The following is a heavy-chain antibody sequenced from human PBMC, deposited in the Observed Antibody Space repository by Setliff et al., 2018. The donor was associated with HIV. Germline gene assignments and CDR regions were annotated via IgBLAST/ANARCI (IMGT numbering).Heavy chain of an antibody. CDR2: TYYGGSTD. CDR1: GDSISSSAYY. J-gene: IGHJ6*02. Sequence: SETLSLTCTVSGDSISSSAYYWSWVRQVPGKGLEWIGNTYYGGSTDYSKYNPSVKSRATISVDIYRKQLSLNLRSVTAADTAVYYCARDFRYDTSGSLTGYGLDVWGQGTTVTVSS. CDR3: ARDFRYDTSGSLTGYGLDV. D-gene: IGHD3-22*01. V-gene: IGHV4-39*07.